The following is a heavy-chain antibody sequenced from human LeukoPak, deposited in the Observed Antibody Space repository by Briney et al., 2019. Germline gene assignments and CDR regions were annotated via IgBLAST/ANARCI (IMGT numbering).Heavy chain of an antibody. CDR2: IYFGGST. J-gene: IGHJ4*02. D-gene: IGHD3-22*01. CDR1: GGSISSIDYF. Sequence: PSETLSLTCTVSGGSISSIDYFWGWIRQPPGKGPEWIGSIYFGGSTYYNPSLKSRLTISVDMSKNQFFLKLSSVTAADTAVYYCAREYYYDSSGHLENGAFDYWGQGTLVTVSS. CDR3: AREYYYDSSGHLENGAFDY. V-gene: IGHV4-39*07.